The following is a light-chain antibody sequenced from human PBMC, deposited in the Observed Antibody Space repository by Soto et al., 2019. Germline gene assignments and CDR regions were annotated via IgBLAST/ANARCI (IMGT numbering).Light chain of an antibody. CDR2: RAS. V-gene: IGKV1-5*03. CDR1: QSIHIY. CDR3: QQYHSYLST. J-gene: IGKJ2*01. Sequence: DIQMTQSPSTLSGSVGDSVTITCRASQSIHIYLAWYQQKPGKAPKLLIYRASTLEGGVPSRFSGSGSGTDFNLTINSLQPDDIATYYCQQYHSYLSTFGQGTKVEIK.